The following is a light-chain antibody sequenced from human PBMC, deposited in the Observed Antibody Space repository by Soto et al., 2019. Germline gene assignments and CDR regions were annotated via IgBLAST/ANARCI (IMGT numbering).Light chain of an antibody. V-gene: IGLV1-44*01. CDR2: TNS. Sequence: QSALTQPPSASGTPGQRVTISCSGGSSNIGSYTVNWYQQLPGTAPKLLIYTNSQRPSGVPDRFSGSKSGTSASLAISGLQSEDEADYYCAAWDDSLNGLYVFGTGTKVTVL. CDR1: SSNIGSYT. J-gene: IGLJ1*01. CDR3: AAWDDSLNGLYV.